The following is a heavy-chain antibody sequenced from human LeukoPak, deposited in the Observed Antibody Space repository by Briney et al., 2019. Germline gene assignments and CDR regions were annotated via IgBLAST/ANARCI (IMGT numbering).Heavy chain of an antibody. V-gene: IGHV3-53*01. CDR2: IYTDRST. Sequence: GGSLRLSCAASEFSVSTDYMSWVRQAPGKGLEWVSVIYTDRSTYYADSVKGGFTISRDNSKTPLHLQMNGLRVEDTAVYYCARDRVGYGYNYGMDVWGQGTTVTVSS. D-gene: IGHD4-17*01. CDR3: ARDRVGYGYNYGMDV. J-gene: IGHJ6*02. CDR1: EFSVSTDY.